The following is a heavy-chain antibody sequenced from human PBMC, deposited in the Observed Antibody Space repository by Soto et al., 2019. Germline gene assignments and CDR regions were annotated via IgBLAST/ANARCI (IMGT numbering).Heavy chain of an antibody. D-gene: IGHD3-3*01. CDR2: INPNSGGT. V-gene: IGHV1-2*04. CDR1: GYTFTGYY. J-gene: IGHJ6*02. CDR3: ARGYDFWSGYYTAPIVNYYYGMDG. Sequence: ASVKVSCKASGYTFTGYYMHWVRQAPGQGLEWMGWINPNSGGTNYAQKFQGWVTMTRDTSISTAYMELSRLRSDDTAVYYCARGYDFWSGYYTAPIVNYYYGMDGWGQGTTVTVSS.